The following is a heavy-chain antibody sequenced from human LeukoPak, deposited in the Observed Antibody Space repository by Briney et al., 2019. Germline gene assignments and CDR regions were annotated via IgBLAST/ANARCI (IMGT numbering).Heavy chain of an antibody. D-gene: IGHD3-22*01. J-gene: IGHJ4*02. V-gene: IGHV3-21*01. CDR1: GFTFSSYS. CDR2: ISSSSSYI. Sequence: GGSLRLSCAASGFTFSSYSMNWVRQAPGKGLEWVSSISSSSSYIYYADSVKGRFTISRDNAKNSLYLQMNSLRAEDTAVYYCAKDSSPDLGYYDSSGYFDYWGQGTLVTVSS. CDR3: AKDSSPDLGYYDSSGYFDY.